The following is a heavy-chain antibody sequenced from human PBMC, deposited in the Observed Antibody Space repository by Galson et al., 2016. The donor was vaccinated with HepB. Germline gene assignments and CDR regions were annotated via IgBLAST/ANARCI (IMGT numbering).Heavy chain of an antibody. J-gene: IGHJ3*02. CDR2: IDSDDEK. CDR3: ARIATWEQPIEDAFDI. V-gene: IGHV2-70*01. Sequence: PALVKPTQTLTLTCTLSGFSLSTSGMCINWIRRTPGRAFEWLALIDSDDEKNYNTSLKTRLSISKDTSKNQVVLKMTDMDPLDTATYYCARIATWEQPIEDAFDIWCPGTMVTVSS. CDR1: GFSLSTSGMC. D-gene: IGHD1-26*01.